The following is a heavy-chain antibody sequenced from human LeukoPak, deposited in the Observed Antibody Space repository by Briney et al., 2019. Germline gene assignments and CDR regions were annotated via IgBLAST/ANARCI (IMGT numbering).Heavy chain of an antibody. CDR1: GGSMSSYH. CDR2: IYTSGST. V-gene: IGHV4-4*07. J-gene: IGHJ4*02. Sequence: SETLSLTCIVSGGSMSSYHWSWIRQPAGKGLEWIGRIYTSGSTNYNPSLKSRVTMSVDTSKNQFSLKLSSVTAADTAVYYCARVGVTMVRGVIITGTFDYWGQGTLVTVSS. CDR3: ARVGVTMVRGVIITGTFDY. D-gene: IGHD3-10*01.